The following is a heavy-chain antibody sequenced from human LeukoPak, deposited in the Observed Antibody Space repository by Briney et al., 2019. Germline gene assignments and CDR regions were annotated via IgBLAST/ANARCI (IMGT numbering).Heavy chain of an antibody. CDR2: ISVGGSGT. CDR1: GFTFSNYA. J-gene: IGHJ4*02. V-gene: IGHV3-23*01. Sequence: GSLRLSCAASGFTFSNYAMTWVRQAPGKGLEWVSAISVGGSGTYYAGSVKGRFTISRDNSKNTLYLQMNSLRAEDTAVYYCAKPGMRAVVPAMSTFDYWGQGTLVTVSS. CDR3: AKPGMRAVVPAMSTFDY. D-gene: IGHD4-23*01.